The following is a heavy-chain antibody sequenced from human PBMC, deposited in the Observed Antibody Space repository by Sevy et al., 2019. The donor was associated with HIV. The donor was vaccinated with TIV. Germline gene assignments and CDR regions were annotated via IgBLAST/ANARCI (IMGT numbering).Heavy chain of an antibody. D-gene: IGHD3-22*01. J-gene: IGHJ5*02. V-gene: IGHV1-8*01. CDR2: MNPNRGNT. Sequence: ASVKVSCKASGYTFTSYDINWVRQATGQGLEWMGWMNPNRGNTGYARKFQGRVTMTRNTSISTAYMELSSLRSEDTAVYYCARASYYYDSSGPCPFDPWGQGTLVTVSS. CDR3: ARASYYYDSSGPCPFDP. CDR1: GYTFTSYD.